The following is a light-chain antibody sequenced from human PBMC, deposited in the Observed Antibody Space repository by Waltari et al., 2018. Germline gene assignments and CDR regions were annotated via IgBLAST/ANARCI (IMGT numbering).Light chain of an antibody. CDR2: MAS. CDR3: QQYNTYST. J-gene: IGKJ2*01. V-gene: IGKV1-5*03. Sequence: DIQMTQSPSTLSASVGDRVTITCRASQSLTSWLAWYQQKPGKAPKLLIYMASSLESGVPARFSGSGSGTDFTLTISSLQPDDFATYYCQQYNTYSTFGQGTKLEIK. CDR1: QSLTSW.